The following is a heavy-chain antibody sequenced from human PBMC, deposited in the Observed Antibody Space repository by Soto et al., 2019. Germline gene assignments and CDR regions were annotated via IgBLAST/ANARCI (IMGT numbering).Heavy chain of an antibody. CDR2: ISAYNGNT. CDR3: ARVGYDSSGYYYYYYGMDV. D-gene: IGHD3-22*01. V-gene: IGHV1-18*01. Sequence: ASVKVSCKASGYTFTSYGISWVRQAPGQGLEWMGWISAYNGNTNYAQKLQGRVTMTTDTSTSTAYMELRSLRSGDTAVYYCARVGYDSSGYYYYYYGMDVWGQGTTVTVSS. J-gene: IGHJ6*02. CDR1: GYTFTSYG.